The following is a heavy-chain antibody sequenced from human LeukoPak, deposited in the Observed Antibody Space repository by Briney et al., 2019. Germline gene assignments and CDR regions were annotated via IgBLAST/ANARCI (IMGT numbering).Heavy chain of an antibody. V-gene: IGHV3-30*02. CDR2: IRYDGSNK. CDR1: GFTFSSYG. Sequence: PGGSLRLSCAASGFTFSSYGMHWVRQAPGKGLEWVAFIRYDGSNKYYADSVKGRFTISRDNSKNTLYLQMNSLRAEDTAVYYCAKDRPPYCGGDCYSDYWGQGTLVTVSS. J-gene: IGHJ4*02. CDR3: AKDRPPYCGGDCYSDY. D-gene: IGHD2-21*01.